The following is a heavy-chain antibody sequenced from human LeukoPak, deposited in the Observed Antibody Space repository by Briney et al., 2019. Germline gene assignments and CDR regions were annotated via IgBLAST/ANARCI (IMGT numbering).Heavy chain of an antibody. CDR1: GGSISRSNYY. J-gene: IGHJ4*02. Sequence: SETLSLTCSVSGGSISRSNYYWDWIRQPPGKGLEWIGSIYYSGTTNYNPSLKSRVTISVDTSKNQFSLKLSTVTAADTAAYYCARVRPPLQYFDYWGQGTLVTVSS. D-gene: IGHD4-17*01. V-gene: IGHV4-39*07. CDR3: ARVRPPLQYFDY. CDR2: IYYSGTT.